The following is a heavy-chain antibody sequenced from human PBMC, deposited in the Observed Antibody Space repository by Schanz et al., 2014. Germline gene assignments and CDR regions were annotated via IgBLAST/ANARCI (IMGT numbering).Heavy chain of an antibody. CDR1: GGTLQSYT. CDR2: FVPRLRVA. J-gene: IGHJ4*02. Sequence: QVQLVQSGAEVKKPGSSVKVSCKASGGTLQSYTFSWVRQAPGQGLEWMGRFVPRLRVALYAQNFRGRVTXTADSSTNXXXXXXSSLXXXXXXXXXXXXXPQVEXXXXXXYLAFXSWGLGTLVTVSS. D-gene: IGHD6-13*01. V-gene: IGHV1-69*02. CDR3: XXXPQVEXXXXXXYLAFXS.